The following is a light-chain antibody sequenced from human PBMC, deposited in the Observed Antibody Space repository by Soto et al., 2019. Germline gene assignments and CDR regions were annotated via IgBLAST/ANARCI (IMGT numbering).Light chain of an antibody. CDR3: QQRNIWPPVT. V-gene: IGKV3D-20*02. CDR2: VVF. CDR1: QCVSCSY. Sequence: EIVLTQSPGALSLSPGERATLSCRAIQCVSCSYLAWYQPAPGQAPRLVVDVVFNRATGIPARYSESQSGTDCTLTNSRLGPDDFGVCYCQQRNIWPPVTFGQGTRLEIK. J-gene: IGKJ5*01.